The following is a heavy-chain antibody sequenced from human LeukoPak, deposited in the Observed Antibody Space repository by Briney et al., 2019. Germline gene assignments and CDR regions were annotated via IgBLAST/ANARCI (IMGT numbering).Heavy chain of an antibody. V-gene: IGHV4-61*01. J-gene: IGHJ5*02. CDR2: IYYSGSA. CDR1: GGSVSSGSYY. D-gene: IGHD3-10*01. Sequence: KASETLSLTCTVSGGSVSSGSYYWSWIRQPPGKGLEWIGYIYYSGSAKYNPSLKGRVTISVDTSKNQFSLKLTSVTAADTAVYYCARGFGDWGLSWFDPWGQGTLVTVSS. CDR3: ARGFGDWGLSWFDP.